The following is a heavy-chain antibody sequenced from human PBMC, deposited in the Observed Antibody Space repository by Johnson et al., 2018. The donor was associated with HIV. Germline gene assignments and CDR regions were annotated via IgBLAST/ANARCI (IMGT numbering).Heavy chain of an antibody. J-gene: IGHJ3*02. V-gene: IGHV3-7*01. CDR2: IKQDGSEK. CDR3: ASSWGNAFDI. D-gene: IGHD7-27*01. Sequence: VQLVESGGGVVQPGRSLRLSCAASGFTFSNYGMHWVRQAPGKGLEWVANIKQDGSEKYYVDSVKGRFTISRDNSKNTLYLQLNSLRAEDTAVYYCASSWGNAFDIWGHGTMVTVSS. CDR1: GFTFSNYG.